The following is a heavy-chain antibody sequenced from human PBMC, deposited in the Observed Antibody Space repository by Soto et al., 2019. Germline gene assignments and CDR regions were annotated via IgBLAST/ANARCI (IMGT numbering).Heavy chain of an antibody. J-gene: IGHJ4*02. V-gene: IGHV3-23*01. CDR3: AKVAGGGYVPYYFDY. CDR2: ISGSGGST. D-gene: IGHD5-12*01. CDR1: GFTFSSYA. Sequence: PGGSLRLSCAASGFTFSSYAMSWVRQAAGKGLEWVSAISGSGGSTYYADSVKGRFTISRDNSKNTLYLQMNSLRAEDTAVYYCAKVAGGGYVPYYFDYWGQGTLVTVSS.